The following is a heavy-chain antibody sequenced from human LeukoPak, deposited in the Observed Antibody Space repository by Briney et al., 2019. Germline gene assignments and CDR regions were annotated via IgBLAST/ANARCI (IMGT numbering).Heavy chain of an antibody. J-gene: IGHJ4*02. CDR2: ISSSSSYI. CDR3: ARGKYYFDY. CDR1: GFTFSSYS. Sequence: PVGSLRLSCAASGFTFSSYSKNWVRQAPGKGLEWVSSISSSSSYIYCADSVKGRFTISRDNAKNSLYLQMNSLRAEDTAVYYCARGKYYFDYWGQGTLVTVSS. V-gene: IGHV3-21*01.